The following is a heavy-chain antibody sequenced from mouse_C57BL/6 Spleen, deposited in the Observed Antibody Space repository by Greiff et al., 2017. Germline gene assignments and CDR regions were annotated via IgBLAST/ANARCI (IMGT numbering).Heavy chain of an antibody. CDR2: INPGSGGT. D-gene: IGHD2-2*01. V-gene: IGHV1-54*01. J-gene: IGHJ4*01. CDR1: GYAFTNYL. CDR3: ARRGYGYDGGYAMDY. Sequence: QVQLQQSGAELVRPGPSVKVSCKASGYAFTNYLIEWVKQRPGQGLEWIGVINPGSGGTNYNEKFKGKATLTADKSSSTAYMQLSSLTSEDSAVYFCARRGYGYDGGYAMDYWGQGTSVTVSS.